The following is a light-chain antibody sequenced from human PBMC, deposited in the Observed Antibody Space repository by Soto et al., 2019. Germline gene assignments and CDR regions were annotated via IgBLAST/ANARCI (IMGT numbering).Light chain of an antibody. CDR2: GAP. Sequence: ETEYTQSQGTMSLSPLERATISCGASQSISSSYLAWYQQKPGQAPRLLLYGAPNRATGIPDRFSGSGSGTDFTLTISRLEPEDFAVYYCQHYGSSPTFGQGTKVDIK. CDR1: QSISSSY. V-gene: IGKV3-20*01. J-gene: IGKJ1*01. CDR3: QHYGSSPT.